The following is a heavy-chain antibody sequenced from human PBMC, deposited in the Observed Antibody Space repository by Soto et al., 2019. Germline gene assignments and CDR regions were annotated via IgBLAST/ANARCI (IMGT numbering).Heavy chain of an antibody. V-gene: IGHV5-51*01. D-gene: IGHD3-10*02. CDR2: IYPGDSDT. J-gene: IGHJ6*02. CDR1: GYSFTSYW. Sequence: EVQLVQSGAEVKKPGESLKISCKGSGYSFTSYWIGWVRQMPGKGLEWMGIIYPGDSDTRYSPSFQGQVTISADKSISXAXXQWSSLKASDTAMYYCARRRGGQRSVPGRYYGMDVWGQGTTVTVSS. CDR3: ARRRGGQRSVPGRYYGMDV.